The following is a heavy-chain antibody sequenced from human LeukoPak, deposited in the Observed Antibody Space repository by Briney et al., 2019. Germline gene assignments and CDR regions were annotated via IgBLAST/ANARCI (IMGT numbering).Heavy chain of an antibody. CDR3: ARDHSGRDGYNFDY. CDR1: GYTFTGYY. J-gene: IGHJ4*02. V-gene: IGHV1-2*02. D-gene: IGHD5-12*01. Sequence: ASVKVSCKASGYTFTGYYMHWVRQAPGQGLEWMGWINPNSGGTNYAQKFQGRVTMTRDTSISTAYKELSRLRSDDTAVYYCARDHSGRDGYNFDYWGQGTLVTVSS. CDR2: INPNSGGT.